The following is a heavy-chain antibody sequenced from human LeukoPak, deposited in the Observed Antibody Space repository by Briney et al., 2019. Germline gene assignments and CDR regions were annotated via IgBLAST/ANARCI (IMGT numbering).Heavy chain of an antibody. D-gene: IGHD3-9*01. CDR2: ISSSSSYI. V-gene: IGHV3-21*01. J-gene: IGHJ4*02. CDR1: GFTFSSYS. Sequence: GGSLRLSCAASGFTFSSYSMNWVRQAPGKGLEWVSSISSSSSYIHYADSVKGRFTISRDNAKNSLYLQMNSLRAEDTAVYYCARHDILTGYPSFDYWGQGTLVTVSS. CDR3: ARHDILTGYPSFDY.